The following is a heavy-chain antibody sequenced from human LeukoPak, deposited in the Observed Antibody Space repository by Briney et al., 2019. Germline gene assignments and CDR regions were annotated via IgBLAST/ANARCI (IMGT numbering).Heavy chain of an antibody. D-gene: IGHD3-3*01. Sequence: ASVKVSCKASGYTFTNYYMYWVRQAPGQGLEWMGLINPGGGSTNYAQNFQGRVTMTRDVSTSTVYMELSSLRSEDTAVYYCARGPHIRTYDRDNWFDPWGQGTLVTVSS. CDR2: INPGGGST. J-gene: IGHJ5*02. CDR3: ARGPHIRTYDRDNWFDP. CDR1: GYTFTNYY. V-gene: IGHV1-46*01.